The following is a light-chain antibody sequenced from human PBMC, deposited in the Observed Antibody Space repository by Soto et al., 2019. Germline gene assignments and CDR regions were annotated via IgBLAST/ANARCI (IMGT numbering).Light chain of an antibody. Sequence: QSVLTQPPSASGSPGQSVTISCTGTSSDVGGYNYVSWYQQHPGKAPKLMIYEVSKRPSGVPDRFSGSKSGNTASLTVSGLQAEDEADYYCSSYAGSNKFVEVCGGGTQLTVL. CDR2: EVS. J-gene: IGLJ2*01. CDR1: SSDVGGYNY. V-gene: IGLV2-8*01. CDR3: SSYAGSNKFVEV.